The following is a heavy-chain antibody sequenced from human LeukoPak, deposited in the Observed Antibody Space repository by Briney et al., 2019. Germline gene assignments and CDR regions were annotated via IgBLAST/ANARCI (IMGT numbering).Heavy chain of an antibody. D-gene: IGHD6-19*01. Sequence: ASVKVSCKASGYTFTGYYMHWVRQAPGQGLEWMGRINPNSGGTNYAQKFKGRVTMTRDTSISTAYMELSRLRSDDTAVYYCARDRLGSGWSRVDYWGQGTLVTVSS. J-gene: IGHJ4*02. V-gene: IGHV1-2*06. CDR3: ARDRLGSGWSRVDY. CDR1: GYTFTGYY. CDR2: INPNSGGT.